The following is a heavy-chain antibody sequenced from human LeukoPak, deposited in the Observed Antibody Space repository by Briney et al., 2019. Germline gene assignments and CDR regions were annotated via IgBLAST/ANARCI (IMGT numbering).Heavy chain of an antibody. CDR2: ISYDGSNK. CDR3: AKDPRRYSRTGGYFDY. CDR1: EFTFSSYG. Sequence: GGSLRLSCAASEFTFSSYGLHWVRQAPGKGLEWVAVISYDGSNKKYANSVKGQFTTSRDNSKNTLYLQMNSLRAEDTAVYYCAKDPRRYSRTGGYFDYWGQGTLVTVSS. D-gene: IGHD6-13*01. J-gene: IGHJ4*02. V-gene: IGHV3-30*18.